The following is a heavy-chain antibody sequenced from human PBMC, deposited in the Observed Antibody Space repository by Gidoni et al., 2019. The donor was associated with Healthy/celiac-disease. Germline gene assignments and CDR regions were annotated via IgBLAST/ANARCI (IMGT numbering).Heavy chain of an antibody. V-gene: IGHV3-23*01. Sequence: EVQLLESGGGLVQPGVSLRLSCAAPGFPFSTLPLSWVRQAPGKGLEWVSAISGSGDSTYYADSVKGRFTISRDNSKNTLYLQMNSLRAEDTAVYYCAKEVHPLRTDNWNLASDYWGQGTLVTVSS. CDR3: AKEVHPLRTDNWNLASDY. CDR2: ISGSGDST. D-gene: IGHD1-7*01. J-gene: IGHJ4*02. CDR1: GFPFSTLP.